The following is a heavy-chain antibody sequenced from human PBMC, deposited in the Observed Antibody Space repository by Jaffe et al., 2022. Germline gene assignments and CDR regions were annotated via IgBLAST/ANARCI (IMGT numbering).Heavy chain of an antibody. V-gene: IGHV1-69*02. CDR2: IIPILGIA. CDR3: ARAAKIRPVSGSYSNWYFDL. CDR1: GGTFSSYT. J-gene: IGHJ2*01. D-gene: IGHD3-10*01. Sequence: QVQLVQSGAEVKKPGSSVKVSCKASGGTFSSYTISWVRQAPGQGLEWMGRIIPILGIANYAQKFQGRVTITADKSTSTAYMELSSLRSEDTAVYYCARAAKIRPVSGSYSNWYFDLWGRGTLVTVSS.